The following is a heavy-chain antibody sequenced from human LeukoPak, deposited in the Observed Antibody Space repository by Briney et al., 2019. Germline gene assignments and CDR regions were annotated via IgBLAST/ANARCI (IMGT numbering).Heavy chain of an antibody. D-gene: IGHD4-11*01. CDR1: GGSFSGYY. J-gene: IGHJ4*02. Sequence: SETLSLTCAVYGGSFSGYYWSWIRQPPGKGLEWIGEINHSGSTNYNPSLKSRVTISVDTSKNQFSLKLSSVTAADTAVYYCARVSVTTGCFDHWGQGTLVTVSS. CDR2: INHSGST. V-gene: IGHV4-34*01. CDR3: ARVSVTTGCFDH.